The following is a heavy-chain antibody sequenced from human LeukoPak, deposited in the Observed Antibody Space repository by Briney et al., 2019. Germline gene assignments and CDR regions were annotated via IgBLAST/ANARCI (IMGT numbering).Heavy chain of an antibody. J-gene: IGHJ4*02. Sequence: GGSLRLSCAASGFTFSNYWIHWVRQAPGKGLVWVSRIDNAGSITTYADSVKGQFTISRDNAENTLYLQMNSLRVEDTAVYYCVRSAFHAGSGNYYDYWGQGTLVTVSS. CDR1: GFTFSNYW. V-gene: IGHV3-74*03. CDR2: IDNAGSIT. CDR3: VRSAFHAGSGNYYDY. D-gene: IGHD3-22*01.